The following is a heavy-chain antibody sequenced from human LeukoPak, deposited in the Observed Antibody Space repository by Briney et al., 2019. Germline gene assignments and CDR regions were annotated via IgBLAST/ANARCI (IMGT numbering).Heavy chain of an antibody. V-gene: IGHV3-23*01. D-gene: IGHD2-2*01. Sequence: PGGSLRLSCAASGFTFSSYTMSWVRQAPGKGLEWVQGVSGSGGNIHYADSVKGRFTISRDNSKNTLYLQMNSLRAEDTAVYYCAASPPNIVVVPATKGPFGYWGQGALVTVSS. J-gene: IGHJ4*02. CDR2: VSGSGGNI. CDR1: GFTFSSYT. CDR3: AASPPNIVVVPATKGPFGY.